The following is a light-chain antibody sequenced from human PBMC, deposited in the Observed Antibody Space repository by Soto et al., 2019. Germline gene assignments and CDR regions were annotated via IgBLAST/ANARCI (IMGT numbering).Light chain of an antibody. CDR1: QSISNW. V-gene: IGKV1-5*03. CDR3: QQYDRFPYT. Sequence: DIQMTQSPSTLSASVGDTVTITCRASQSISNWLAWYQQKPGQAPKLLIHKASTLESGVPSRFSGSGSGTEFTLTISSPQPDDFATFYCQQYDRFPYTFGQGTKLEIK. J-gene: IGKJ2*01. CDR2: KAS.